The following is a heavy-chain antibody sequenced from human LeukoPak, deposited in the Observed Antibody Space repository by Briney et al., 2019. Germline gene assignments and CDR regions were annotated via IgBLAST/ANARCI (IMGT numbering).Heavy chain of an antibody. Sequence: PGGSLRLSCAASGFTFSSYAMRWVRQAPGKGLEWVAVISYDGSNKYYADSVKGRFTISRDNSKNTLYLQMNSLRAEDTAVYYCARDPLWFGELLAPYFDYWGQGTLVTVSS. CDR2: ISYDGSNK. J-gene: IGHJ4*02. V-gene: IGHV3-30-3*01. CDR3: ARDPLWFGELLAPYFDY. CDR1: GFTFSSYA. D-gene: IGHD3-10*01.